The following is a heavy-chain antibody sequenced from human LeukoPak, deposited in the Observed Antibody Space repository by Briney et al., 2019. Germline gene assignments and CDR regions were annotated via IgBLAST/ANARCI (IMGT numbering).Heavy chain of an antibody. J-gene: IGHJ3*02. D-gene: IGHD3-22*01. Sequence: PSQTLSLTCAVPGGSISSGGYSWSWIRQPPGKGLEWIGYIYHSGSTYYNPSLKSRVTISVDRSKNQFSLKLSSVTAADTAVYYCASQWLLTAFDIWGQGTMVTVSS. CDR1: GGSISSGGYS. CDR3: ASQWLLTAFDI. V-gene: IGHV4-30-2*01. CDR2: IYHSGST.